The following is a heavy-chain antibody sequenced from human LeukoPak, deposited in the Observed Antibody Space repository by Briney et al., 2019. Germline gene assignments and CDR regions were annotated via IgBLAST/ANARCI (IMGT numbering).Heavy chain of an antibody. Sequence: GGSLRLSCAASGFTFSSYGMHWVRQAPGKGLEWVAVISYDGSNKYYADSVKGRFTISRDNSKNTLYLQMNSLRAEDTAVYYCANLLPPRGDRPSFDYWGQGTLVTVSS. CDR2: ISYDGSNK. D-gene: IGHD3-22*01. CDR3: ANLLPPRGDRPSFDY. V-gene: IGHV3-30*18. CDR1: GFTFSSYG. J-gene: IGHJ4*02.